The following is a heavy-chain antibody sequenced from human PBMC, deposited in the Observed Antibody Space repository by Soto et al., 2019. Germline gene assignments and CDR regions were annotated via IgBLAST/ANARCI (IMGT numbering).Heavy chain of an antibody. CDR3: AKDFGYNWNDAQKT. J-gene: IGHJ5*02. Sequence: GGSLRLSCAASGFTFSSYAMSWVRQAPGKGLEWVSAISGSGGSTYYADSVKGRFTISRDSSKNTLYLQMNSLRAEDTAVYYCAKDFGYNWNDAQKTWGQGTLVTVSS. CDR2: ISGSGGST. D-gene: IGHD1-1*01. CDR1: GFTFSSYA. V-gene: IGHV3-23*01.